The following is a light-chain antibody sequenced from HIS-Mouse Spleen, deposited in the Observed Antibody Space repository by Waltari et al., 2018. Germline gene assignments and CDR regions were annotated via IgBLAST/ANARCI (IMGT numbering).Light chain of an antibody. CDR3: QSADSSGTYSVV. CDR2: KDS. J-gene: IGLJ2*01. CDR1: ALPKQY. Sequence: SYELTQPPSVSVSPGQTARITCPGDALPKQYAYWYQQKPGQAPVLVIYKDSERPSGIPERVSGSSSGTTVTLTISGVQAEDEADYYCQSADSSGTYSVVFGGGTKLTVL. V-gene: IGLV3-25*03.